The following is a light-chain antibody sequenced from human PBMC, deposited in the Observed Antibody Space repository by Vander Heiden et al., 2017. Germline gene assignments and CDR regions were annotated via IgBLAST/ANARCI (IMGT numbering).Light chain of an antibody. CDR2: INN. CDR1: SSHIGAGYD. CDR3: QSYDSRLSGSL. J-gene: IGLJ3*02. V-gene: IGLV1-40*01. Sequence: HSVLTRPPSGSGAAGPRIPIPSTGSSSHIGAGYDVHWYQQLPRTAPKLLIYINNNRPSGVPDRFSASKSGTSATLAITGLQAEDEGDYYCQSYDSRLSGSLFGGGTKLTVL.